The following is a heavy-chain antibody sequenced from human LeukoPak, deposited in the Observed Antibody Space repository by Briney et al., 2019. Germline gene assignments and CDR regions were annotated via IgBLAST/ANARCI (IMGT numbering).Heavy chain of an antibody. CDR1: GFTFTRNC. CDR3: ATGSDFYYDS. CDR2: IPHDGSSA. V-gene: IGHV3-30-3*01. J-gene: IGHJ5*01. D-gene: IGHD1-26*01. Sequence: GRSLRLSCTASGFTFTRNCMHWVRQAPGKGLEWVAAIPHDGSSALYADSVKGRFIISRDNSKNTQYLQMNSLRIKDSAVYYCATGSDFYYDSWGQGILVTVSS.